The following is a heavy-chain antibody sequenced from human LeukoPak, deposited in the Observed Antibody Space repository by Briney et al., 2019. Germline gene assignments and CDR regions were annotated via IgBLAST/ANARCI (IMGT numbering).Heavy chain of an antibody. CDR2: IYYSGST. J-gene: IGHJ3*02. CDR3: ARVLPSYYHSSGYRDDAFDI. V-gene: IGHV4-59*01. D-gene: IGHD3-22*01. CDR1: GGSISSYY. Sequence: PSETLSLTCTVSGGSISSYYWSWIRQPPGKGLEWIGYIYYSGSTNYNPSLKSRVTISVDTSKNQFSLKLSSVTAADTAVYYCARVLPSYYHSSGYRDDAFDIWGQGTMVTVSS.